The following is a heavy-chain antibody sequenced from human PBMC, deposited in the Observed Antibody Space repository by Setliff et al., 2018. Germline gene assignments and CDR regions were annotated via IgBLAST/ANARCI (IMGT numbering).Heavy chain of an antibody. D-gene: IGHD3-9*01. V-gene: IGHV1-24*01. CDR2: FDPEDGET. J-gene: IGHJ6*02. CDR3: ARREYDILTGYYGPRYYYYGMDV. Sequence: ASVKVSCKVSGYTLTELSRHWVRQAPGKGLEWMGGFDPEDGETIYAQKFQGRVTMTRNTSISTAYMELSSLRSEDTAVYYCARREYDILTGYYGPRYYYYGMDVWGQGTTVTVSS. CDR1: GYTLTELS.